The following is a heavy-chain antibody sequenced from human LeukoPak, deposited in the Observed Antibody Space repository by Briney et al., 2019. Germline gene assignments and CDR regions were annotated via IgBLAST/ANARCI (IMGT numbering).Heavy chain of an antibody. V-gene: IGHV4-39*07. J-gene: IGHJ4*02. CDR2: VFFSGNT. Sequence: PSETLSLTCTVSGDSISTSSYYWGWLRQPPGKGLEWIGSVFFSGNTYYEPSLKSRVTISVDTSKNQFSLKLSSVTAADTAVYYCARVAAMVEYYFDYWGQGTLVTVSS. D-gene: IGHD5-18*01. CDR3: ARVAAMVEYYFDY. CDR1: GDSISTSSYY.